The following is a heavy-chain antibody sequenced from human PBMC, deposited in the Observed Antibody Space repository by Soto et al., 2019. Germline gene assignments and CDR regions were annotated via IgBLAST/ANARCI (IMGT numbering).Heavy chain of an antibody. CDR3: ARDQGYSNYGGMDV. D-gene: IGHD4-4*01. V-gene: IGHV3-48*02. Sequence: GGSLRLSCAASGFTSSSYSMNWVRQAPGKGLEWVSYISSSSSTIYYADSVKGRFTISRDNAKNSLYLQMNSLRDEDTAVYYCARDQGYSNYGGMDVWGQGTTVTVSS. CDR2: ISSSSSTI. J-gene: IGHJ6*02. CDR1: GFTSSSYS.